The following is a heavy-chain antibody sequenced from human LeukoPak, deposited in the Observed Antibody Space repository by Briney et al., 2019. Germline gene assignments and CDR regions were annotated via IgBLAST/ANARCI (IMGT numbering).Heavy chain of an antibody. D-gene: IGHD6-13*01. J-gene: IGHJ3*02. Sequence: SSETLSLTCSVSGGSISSGDYYWSWIRQTPEKGLEWIGHIFNTGSPYYTPSLKSRVTISADTSKNQFSLKLSSVTAADTAVYYCARDPPRIDSSIIWGQGTMVTVSS. CDR2: IFNTGSP. V-gene: IGHV4-30-4*02. CDR1: GGSISSGDYY. CDR3: ARDPPRIDSSII.